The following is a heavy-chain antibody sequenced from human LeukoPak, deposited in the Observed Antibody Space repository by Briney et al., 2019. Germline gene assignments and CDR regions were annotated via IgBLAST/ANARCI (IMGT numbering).Heavy chain of an antibody. Sequence: PSETLSLTCTVSAASISSSSHHWGWIRQSPGKGLEWIGRVYYGRTTYYSPSLDSRVTISLDTSANQFSLQLNSVTAADTAVYYCVRHDGRGGATMGAFDSWGQGSLVTVSS. CDR1: AASISSSSHH. D-gene: IGHD4/OR15-4a*01. CDR3: VRHDGRGGATMGAFDS. V-gene: IGHV4-39*01. CDR2: VYYGRTT. J-gene: IGHJ5*01.